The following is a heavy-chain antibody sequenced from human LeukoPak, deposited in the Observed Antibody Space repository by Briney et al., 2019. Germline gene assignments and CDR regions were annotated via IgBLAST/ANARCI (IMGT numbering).Heavy chain of an antibody. V-gene: IGHV4-34*01. Sequence: PSETLSLTCAVYGGSFSGYYWYWIRQPPGKGLEWIGEIDHSESTNYNPSLTSRVTISVDTSKNHLSLKLSSVTAADTAVYYCARGPYCSTTSCYEGYYYYYYMDVWGKGTTVTVSS. CDR1: GGSFSGYY. CDR2: IDHSEST. CDR3: ARGPYCSTTSCYEGYYYYYYMDV. J-gene: IGHJ6*03. D-gene: IGHD2-2*01.